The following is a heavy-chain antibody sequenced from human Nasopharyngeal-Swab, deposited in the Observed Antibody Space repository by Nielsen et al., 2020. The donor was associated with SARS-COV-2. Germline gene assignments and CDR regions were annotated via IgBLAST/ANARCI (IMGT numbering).Heavy chain of an antibody. D-gene: IGHD2-2*01. CDR2: MSNSGSTI. J-gene: IGHJ4*02. V-gene: IGHV3-11*04. CDR3: ARVHLVIVPATFDY. CDR1: GLTFSDYY. Sequence: GESLKISCVASGLTFSDYYMSWIRQAPGKGLEWVSYMSNSGSTIYYADSVKGRFTISRDNTKSSLYLQMNSLRAEDTAVYYCARVHLVIVPATFDYWGQGTLVTVSS.